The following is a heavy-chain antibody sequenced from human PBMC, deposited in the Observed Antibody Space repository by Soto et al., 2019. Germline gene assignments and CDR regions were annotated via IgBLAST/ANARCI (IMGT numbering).Heavy chain of an antibody. CDR2: INSAGST. Sequence: PGGSLRLSCAASGFDASVNYMTWVRQAPGKGLEWVSAINSAGSTFFADSVKGRFTISRDDSKNTLYLQMNSLRVEDTAMYYCVRENYYNGMDVWGQGTAVTVSS. V-gene: IGHV3-66*01. J-gene: IGHJ6*02. CDR1: GFDASVNY. CDR3: VRENYYNGMDV.